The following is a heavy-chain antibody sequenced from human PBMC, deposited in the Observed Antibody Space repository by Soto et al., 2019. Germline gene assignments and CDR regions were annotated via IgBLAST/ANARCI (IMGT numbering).Heavy chain of an antibody. J-gene: IGHJ4*02. CDR1: GFTFDDYA. CDR2: ISWNSGNI. D-gene: IGHD6-13*01. CDR3: ARGSTGYSSSWYRY. Sequence: GGSLRLSCAASGFTFDDYAMHWVRQAPGKGLEWVSGISWNSGNIGYVDSVKGRFTISRDNAKNSLYLQMNSLRAEDTAVYYCARGSTGYSSSWYRYWGQGTLVTVSS. V-gene: IGHV3-9*01.